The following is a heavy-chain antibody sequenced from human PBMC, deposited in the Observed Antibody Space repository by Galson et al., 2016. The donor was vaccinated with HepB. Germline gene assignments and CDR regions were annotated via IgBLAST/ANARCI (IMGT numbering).Heavy chain of an antibody. V-gene: IGHV3-7*01. Sequence: SLRLSCATSGFTLSDYWMSWARQAPGKGLEWVANIYKDGIQKNYVDSVKGRFTISRDSGQNSMYLQMNSLRVEDTAVYYCAIHNGWIIDNWGQGDLVTVSS. D-gene: IGHD6-19*01. CDR3: AIHNGWIIDN. CDR2: IYKDGIQK. J-gene: IGHJ4*02. CDR1: GFTLSDYW.